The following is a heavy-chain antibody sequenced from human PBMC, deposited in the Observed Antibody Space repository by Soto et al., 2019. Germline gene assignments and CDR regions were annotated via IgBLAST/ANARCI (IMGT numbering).Heavy chain of an antibody. D-gene: IGHD2-15*01. J-gene: IGHJ6*02. Sequence: GASVKVSCKASGSGFIRSDIQWVRQAHGQRLEWIGWIVVASGQTNYAQNFRGRVAITRDTSTATAYIELTGLTSEDTAVYFCSADRPDIGVGWWVWGQGTTVTVSS. V-gene: IGHV1-58*02. CDR3: SADRPDIGVGWWV. CDR2: IVVASGQT. CDR1: GSGFIRSD.